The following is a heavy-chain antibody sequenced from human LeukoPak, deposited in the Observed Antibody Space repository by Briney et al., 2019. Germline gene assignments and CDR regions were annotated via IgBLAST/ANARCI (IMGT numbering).Heavy chain of an antibody. V-gene: IGHV3-11*04. J-gene: IGHJ3*02. CDR2: ISSSGSTI. CDR1: GFTFSDYY. D-gene: IGHD1-1*01. Sequence: TGGSLRLSCAASGFTFSDYYMSWIRQAPGKGLEWVSYISSSGSTIYYADSVKGRFTISRDNAKNSLYLQMNSLRAEDTAVYYCARSAAYNWNDAFDAFDIWGQGTMVTVSS. CDR3: ARSAAYNWNDAFDAFDI.